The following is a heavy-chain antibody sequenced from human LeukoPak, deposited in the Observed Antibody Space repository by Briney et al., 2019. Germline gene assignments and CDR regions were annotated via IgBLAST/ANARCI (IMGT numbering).Heavy chain of an antibody. CDR1: GYTFTGYG. V-gene: IGHV1-18*01. Sequence: ASVKVSCKASGYTFTGYGISWVRQAPGQGLEWMGWISPYSGSTNYAQKFQGRITVTTDTSTSTAYMELRSLRSDDTAACYCARGYNDYCGQGTLVTVSS. J-gene: IGHJ4*02. CDR2: ISPYSGST. D-gene: IGHD1-1*01. CDR3: ARGYNDY.